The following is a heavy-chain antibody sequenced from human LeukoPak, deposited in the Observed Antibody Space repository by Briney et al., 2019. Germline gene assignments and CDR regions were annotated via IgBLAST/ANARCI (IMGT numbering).Heavy chain of an antibody. D-gene: IGHD1-1*01. V-gene: IGHV1-2*02. J-gene: IGHJ4*02. Sequence: ASVKVSCKASGYTFTGYYMHWVRQAPGQGLEWMGWINPNSGGTNYAQKFQGRVTMTRDTSISTAYMELSRLGSDDTAVYYCARVPGHPTHSRRQYFAYWGQETLVTVSS. CDR1: GYTFTGYY. CDR3: ARVPGHPTHSRRQYFAY. CDR2: INPNSGGT.